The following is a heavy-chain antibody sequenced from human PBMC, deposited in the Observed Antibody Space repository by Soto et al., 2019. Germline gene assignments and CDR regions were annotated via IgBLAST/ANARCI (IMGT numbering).Heavy chain of an antibody. CDR2: IYHSGST. CDR3: ARDYTEGGMAYYYYGMDV. V-gene: IGHV4-30-2*01. CDR1: GGSISSGGYS. Sequence: SETLSLTCAVSGGSISSGGYSWSWIRQPPGKGLEWIAYIYHSGSTYYNPSLESRVTISVDTSKNQFSLKLSSVTAADTAVYYCARDYTEGGMAYYYYGMDVWGQGTTVTVSS. J-gene: IGHJ6*02. D-gene: IGHD3-16*01.